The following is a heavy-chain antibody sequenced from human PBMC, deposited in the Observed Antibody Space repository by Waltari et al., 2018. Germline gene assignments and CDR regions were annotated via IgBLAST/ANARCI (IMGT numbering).Heavy chain of an antibody. D-gene: IGHD6-19*01. CDR1: GFTFSSYG. Sequence: QVQLVESGGGVVQPGRSLRLSCAASGFTFSSYGMHWVRQAPGKGLGWVAVIWYDGSNKYYADSGKGRFTISRDNSKNTLYLQMNSLRAEDTAVYYCASTDSGWYNYWGQGTLVTVSS. J-gene: IGHJ4*02. CDR2: IWYDGSNK. CDR3: ASTDSGWYNY. V-gene: IGHV3-33*01.